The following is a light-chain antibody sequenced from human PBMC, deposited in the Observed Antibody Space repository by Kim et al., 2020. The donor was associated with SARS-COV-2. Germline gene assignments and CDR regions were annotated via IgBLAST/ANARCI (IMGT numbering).Light chain of an antibody. CDR3: QQSYSSPWT. CDR2: GAS. V-gene: IGKV1-39*01. CDR1: QSIVSY. J-gene: IGKJ1*01. Sequence: ASVGDRVTITCRATQSIVSYLNWYQQKPGKAPKLLIYGASTLQSGVPSRFSGSGSGTDFTITMSSLQAEDFATYYCQQSYSSPWTFGQGTKVDIK.